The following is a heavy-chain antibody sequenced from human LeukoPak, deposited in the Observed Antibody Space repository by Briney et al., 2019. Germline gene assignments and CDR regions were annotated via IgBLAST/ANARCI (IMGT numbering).Heavy chain of an antibody. D-gene: IGHD2-15*01. CDR3: ARVSIVVVVAATPEYYFDY. Sequence: PSQTLSLTCTVSGGSISSGGYYWSWIRQHPGKGLEWIGYIYYSGSTYYNPSLKSRVTISVDTSKSQFSLKLSSVTAADTAVYYCARVSIVVVVAATPEYYFDYWGQGTLVTVSS. V-gene: IGHV4-31*03. CDR1: GGSISSGGYY. J-gene: IGHJ4*02. CDR2: IYYSGST.